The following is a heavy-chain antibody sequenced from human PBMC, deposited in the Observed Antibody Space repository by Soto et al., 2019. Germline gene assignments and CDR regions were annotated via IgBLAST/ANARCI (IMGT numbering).Heavy chain of an antibody. D-gene: IGHD3-10*01. V-gene: IGHV3-11*01. CDR3: AREVYYGSGSSWFDP. CDR2: ISGSGSSI. CDR1: GFTFSDYY. Sequence: PGGSLRLSCAASGFTFSDYYVNWIRQAPGKGLEWVSYISGSGSSIYVDSVKGRFTISRDNAKNSLYLQMNNLRAEDTAVYYCAREVYYGSGSSWFDPWGQGTLVTVSS. J-gene: IGHJ5*02.